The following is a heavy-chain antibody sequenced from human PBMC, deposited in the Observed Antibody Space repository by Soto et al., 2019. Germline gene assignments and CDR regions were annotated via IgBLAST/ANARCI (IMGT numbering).Heavy chain of an antibody. V-gene: IGHV4-34*01. Sequence: QVQLQQWGAGILKPSETLSLTCAVYGGSFSEYFWTWVRQSPGKGLEWIGEISHSGTTHYSTSLKSRVLLSVDSAKNQFSLRLTSVTAADTAVYFCARQPVSLTNKFYFDRNGMDVWGQGTTVTVSS. J-gene: IGHJ6*02. CDR2: ISHSGTT. CDR3: ARQPVSLTNKFYFDRNGMDV. D-gene: IGHD2-8*01. CDR1: GGSFSEYF.